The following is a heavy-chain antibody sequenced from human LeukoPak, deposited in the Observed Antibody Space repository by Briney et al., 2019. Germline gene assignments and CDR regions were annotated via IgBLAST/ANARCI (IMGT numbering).Heavy chain of an antibody. CDR2: IYDSGST. V-gene: IGHV4-59*02. D-gene: IGHD3-22*01. Sequence: PSETLSLTCTVSGASVSSYYWNWIRQPAGKGLEWIGYIYDSGSTNYNPSLKSRVTISVDTSKNQFSLKLSSVTAADTAVYYCACLTTADAFDIWGQGTMVTVSS. CDR3: ACLTTADAFDI. J-gene: IGHJ3*02. CDR1: GASVSSYY.